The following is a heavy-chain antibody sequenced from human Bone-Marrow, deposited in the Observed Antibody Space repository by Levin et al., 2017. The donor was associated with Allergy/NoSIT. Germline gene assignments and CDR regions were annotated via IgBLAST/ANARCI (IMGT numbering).Heavy chain of an antibody. CDR2: TRNKANSYST. V-gene: IGHV3-72*01. D-gene: IGHD3-16*01. CDR3: ARGPLGFYYYGMDV. J-gene: IGHJ6*02. Sequence: SCAASGFTFSDHYMDWVRQAPGKGLEWVGRTRNKANSYSTDYAASVKGRFTISRDDSKNSLYLQMNSLKSEDTAVYYCARGPLGFYYYGMDVWGQGTTVTVSS. CDR1: GFTFSDHY.